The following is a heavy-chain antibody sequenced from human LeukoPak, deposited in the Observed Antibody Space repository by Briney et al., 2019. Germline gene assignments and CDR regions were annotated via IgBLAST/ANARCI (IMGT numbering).Heavy chain of an antibody. CDR2: IYYSGST. J-gene: IGHJ6*03. CDR3: ARDSYDFWSGYYFYYMDV. D-gene: IGHD3-3*01. V-gene: IGHV4-38-2*02. CDR1: GYSISSGYY. Sequence: PSETLSLTCTVSGYSISSGYYWGWIRQPPGKGLEWIGSIYYSGSTYYNPSLKSRVTISVDTSKNQFSLKLSSVTAADTAVYYCARDSYDFWSGYYFYYMDVWGKGTTVTVSS.